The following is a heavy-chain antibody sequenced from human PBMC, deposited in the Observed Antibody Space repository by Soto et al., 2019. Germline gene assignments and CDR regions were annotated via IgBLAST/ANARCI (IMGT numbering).Heavy chain of an antibody. CDR3: ARARYYGGNSGAKYYFDY. CDR1: GDSVSSNSAA. D-gene: IGHD4-17*01. CDR2: TYYRSKWYN. V-gene: IGHV6-1*01. Sequence: QSQTLSLTCAISGDSVSSNSAAWNWIRQSPSRGLEWLGRTYYRSKWYNDYAVSVKSRITINPDTSKNQFSLQLNSVTPEDTAVYYCARARYYGGNSGAKYYFDYWGQGTLVTVSS. J-gene: IGHJ4*02.